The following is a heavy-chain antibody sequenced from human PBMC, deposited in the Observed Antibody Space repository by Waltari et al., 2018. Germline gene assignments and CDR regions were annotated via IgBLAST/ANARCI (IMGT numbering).Heavy chain of an antibody. J-gene: IGHJ3*02. CDR3: AKVLRNAFDI. Sequence: QVQLQESGPGLVKPSETLSLTCTVSGGSISSHYWSWIRQPAGRGLEWIGRVYASGSTNYNPSLKSRVTMSVDTSKNQFSLKLSSVTAADTAVYYCAKVLRNAFDIWGQGTMVTVSS. V-gene: IGHV4-4*07. D-gene: IGHD3-10*01. CDR2: VYASGST. CDR1: GGSISSHY.